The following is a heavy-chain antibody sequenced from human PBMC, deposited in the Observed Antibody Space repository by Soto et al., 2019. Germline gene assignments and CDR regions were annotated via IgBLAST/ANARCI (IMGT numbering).Heavy chain of an antibody. J-gene: IGHJ6*02. V-gene: IGHV1-69*01. CDR2: IIPTSGTA. D-gene: IGHD2-15*01. Sequence: QVQLVQSGSEVRKPGSSVKVSCKASGGTFSSDAFSWVRQAPGQGLEWMGGIIPTSGTANYAQKFQGRATITADESTSTAYMELSSLTSEDTAVSFRASGQGYCSGGICYYYHYGMDVWGQGTTVTVSS. CDR3: ASGQGYCSGGICYYYHYGMDV. CDR1: GGTFSSDA.